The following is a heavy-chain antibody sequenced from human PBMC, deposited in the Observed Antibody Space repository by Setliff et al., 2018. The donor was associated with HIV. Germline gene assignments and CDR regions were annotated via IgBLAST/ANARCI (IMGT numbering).Heavy chain of an antibody. CDR2: IHHTGST. Sequence: SETLSLTCAVSGYSISSGYYWGWIRQPPGKGLEWLGTIHHTGSTYYSPSLKSRVTISPDTSKNQFTLRLNSVTAADTAVYYCARVVTLGGNDYWGQGALVTVSS. CDR3: ARVVTLGGNDY. CDR1: GYSISSGYY. V-gene: IGHV4-38-2*01. D-gene: IGHD3-16*01. J-gene: IGHJ4*02.